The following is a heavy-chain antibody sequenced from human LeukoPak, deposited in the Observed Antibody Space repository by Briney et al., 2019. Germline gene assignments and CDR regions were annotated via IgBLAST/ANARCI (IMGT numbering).Heavy chain of an antibody. CDR3: ARDGDFWSAQGAFDI. V-gene: IGHV3-7*01. CDR1: GFTFSSYW. J-gene: IGHJ3*02. D-gene: IGHD3-3*01. CDR2: IKQDGCAK. Sequence: GGSLRLSCAASGFTFSSYWMSWVRLAPGKGLEWVANIKQDGCAKFYVESVKGRFTISRDNAKKSLYLQMNSLRAEDTAVYYCARDGDFWSAQGAFDIWGQGTMVTVSS.